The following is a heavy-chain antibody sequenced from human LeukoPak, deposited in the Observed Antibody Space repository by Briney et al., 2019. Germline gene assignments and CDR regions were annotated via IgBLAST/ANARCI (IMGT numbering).Heavy chain of an antibody. V-gene: IGHV4-34*01. CDR3: ARSKPLNY. J-gene: IGHJ4*02. CDR2: INHSGST. Sequence: SETLSLTCAVYGGSFSGYYWSCIRQPPGKGLEWIGEINHSGSTNYNPSLKSRVTISVDTSKNQFSLKLSSVTAADTAVYYCARSKPLNYWGQGTLVTVSS. CDR1: GGSFSGYY. D-gene: IGHD3-9*01.